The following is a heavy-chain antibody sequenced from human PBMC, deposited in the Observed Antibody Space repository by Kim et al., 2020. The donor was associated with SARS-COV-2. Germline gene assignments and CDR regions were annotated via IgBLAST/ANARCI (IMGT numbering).Heavy chain of an antibody. J-gene: IGHJ3*02. D-gene: IGHD4-17*01. V-gene: IGHV3-30*01. CDR3: ARPESAVTTPMTAAFDI. Sequence: VKGRFTTSRDNSKNTLYLQMNSRRAEDTAVYYCARPESAVTTPMTAAFDIWGQGTMVTVSS.